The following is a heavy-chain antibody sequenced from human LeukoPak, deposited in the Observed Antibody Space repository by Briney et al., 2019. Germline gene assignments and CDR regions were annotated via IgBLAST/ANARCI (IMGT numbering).Heavy chain of an antibody. CDR2: VNHSGST. CDR1: GGPFSGYY. V-gene: IGHV4-34*01. J-gene: IGHJ6*03. D-gene: IGHD3-9*01. CDR3: ARAYFDWLSTSSHYYMDV. Sequence: PSETLSLTCEVYGGPFSGYYWSWIRQPPGKGLEWIGEVNHSGSTNYNPSLKSRVTISVDPSRNQFSLKMTSVPAADTAVYYCARAYFDWLSTSSHYYMDVWGKGTTVTV.